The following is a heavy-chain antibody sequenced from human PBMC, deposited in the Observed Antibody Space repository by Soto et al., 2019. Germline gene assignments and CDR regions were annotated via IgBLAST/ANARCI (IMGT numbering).Heavy chain of an antibody. V-gene: IGHV4-59*08. Sequence: SETLSLTCTVSGGSISSYYWSWIRQPPGKGLEWIGYIYYSGSTNYNPSLKSRVTISVDTSKNQFSLKLSSVTAADTAVYYCARLHSSSSDPRYYYYGMDVWGQGTTVTVSS. CDR2: IYYSGST. J-gene: IGHJ6*02. CDR3: ARLHSSSSDPRYYYYGMDV. CDR1: GGSISSYY. D-gene: IGHD6-6*01.